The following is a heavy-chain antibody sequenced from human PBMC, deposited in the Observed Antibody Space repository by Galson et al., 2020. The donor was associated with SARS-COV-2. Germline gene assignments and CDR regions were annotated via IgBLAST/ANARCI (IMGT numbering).Heavy chain of an antibody. Sequence: SETLSLTCAVYGGSFSGYYWSWIRQPPGKGLEWIGEINHSGSTNYNPSLKSRVTISVDTSKNQFSLKLSSVTAADTAVYYCARGGMVVPAAVVPHVRWYRNWFDPWGQGTLVTVSS. CDR2: INHSGST. J-gene: IGHJ5*02. D-gene: IGHD2-2*01. CDR1: GGSFSGYY. CDR3: ARGGMVVPAAVVPHVRWYRNWFDP. V-gene: IGHV4-34*01.